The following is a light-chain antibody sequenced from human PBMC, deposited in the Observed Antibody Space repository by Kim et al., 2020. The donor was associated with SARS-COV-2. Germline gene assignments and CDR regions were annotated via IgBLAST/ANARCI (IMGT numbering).Light chain of an antibody. J-gene: IGKJ4*01. CDR2: DAS. Sequence: SQGERAPLSCRASQSVRSYLAWYQQNPGQAPRLLIYDASNRATGIPARFSGSGSGTDFTLTISSLEPEDFAVYYCQQRSNWPPLTFGGGTKVDIK. CDR1: QSVRSY. CDR3: QQRSNWPPLT. V-gene: IGKV3-11*01.